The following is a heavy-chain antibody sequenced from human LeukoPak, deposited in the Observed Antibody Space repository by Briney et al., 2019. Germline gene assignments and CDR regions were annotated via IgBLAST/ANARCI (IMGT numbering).Heavy chain of an antibody. J-gene: IGHJ4*02. D-gene: IGHD3-10*01. Sequence: ASVKVSCKASGYTFTSYDINWVRQATGQGLEWMGWVNPNSGNTGYAQKFQGRVTMTRNTSISTAYMELSSLRSEDTAAYYCARWDLYGSGSYYNDIDYWGQGTLVTVSS. CDR1: GYTFTSYD. CDR3: ARWDLYGSGSYYNDIDY. CDR2: VNPNSGNT. V-gene: IGHV1-8*01.